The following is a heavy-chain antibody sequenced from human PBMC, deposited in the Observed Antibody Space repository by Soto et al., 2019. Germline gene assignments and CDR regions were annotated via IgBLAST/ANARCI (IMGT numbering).Heavy chain of an antibody. CDR1: GFTFSSYS. J-gene: IGHJ3*02. CDR3: AIDGGITMFLGVRTRRAFDI. V-gene: IGHV3-48*02. D-gene: IGHD3-10*01. CDR2: ISSSSSTI. Sequence: GGSLRLSCAASGFTFSSYSMNWVRQAPGKGLEWVSYISSSSSTIYYADSVKGRFTISRDNAKNSLYLQMNSLRDEDTAVYYCAIDGGITMFLGVRTRRAFDIWCQRTMVTVSS.